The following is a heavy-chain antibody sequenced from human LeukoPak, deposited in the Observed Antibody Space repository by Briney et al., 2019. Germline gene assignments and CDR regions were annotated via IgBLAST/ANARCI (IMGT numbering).Heavy chain of an antibody. D-gene: IGHD1-7*01. CDR2: INHSGST. Sequence: SETLSLTCAVYGGSFSGYYWSWIRQPPGKGLEWIGDINHSGSTNYNPSLESRVTISVDTSKNQFSLKLSSVTAADTAVYYCARHSLRSGTRVMDVWGKGTTVTVSS. J-gene: IGHJ6*03. CDR3: ARHSLRSGTRVMDV. CDR1: GGSFSGYY. V-gene: IGHV4-34*01.